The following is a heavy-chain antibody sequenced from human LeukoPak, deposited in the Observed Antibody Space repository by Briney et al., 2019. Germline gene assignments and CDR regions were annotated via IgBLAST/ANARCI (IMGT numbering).Heavy chain of an antibody. J-gene: IGHJ5*02. CDR2: ISAYNGNT. CDR1: GYSFTSYW. D-gene: IGHD4-17*01. Sequence: GESLKISCKGSGYSFTSYWIGWVRQAPGQGLEWMGWISAYNGNTNYAQKLQGRVTMTTDTSTSTAYMELRSLRSDDTAVYYCARDGDYGDHGGWFDPWGQGTLVTVSS. CDR3: ARDGDYGDHGGWFDP. V-gene: IGHV1-18*04.